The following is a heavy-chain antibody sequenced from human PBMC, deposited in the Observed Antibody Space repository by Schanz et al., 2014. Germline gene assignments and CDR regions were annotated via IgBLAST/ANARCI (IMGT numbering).Heavy chain of an antibody. CDR1: GFSFGNYG. Sequence: EVQLLESGGGLVQPGGSLRLSCEASGFSFGNYGMSWVRQAPGKGLEWVSAISASGGTTYYADSVKGRFTISRDNAKNTLYLQMNTLRAEDTAVYYCARKMKLGVYGGKGHDSLDIWGQGTMVTVSS. D-gene: IGHD4-17*01. CDR2: ISASGGTT. V-gene: IGHV3-23*01. CDR3: ARKMKLGVYGGKGHDSLDI. J-gene: IGHJ3*02.